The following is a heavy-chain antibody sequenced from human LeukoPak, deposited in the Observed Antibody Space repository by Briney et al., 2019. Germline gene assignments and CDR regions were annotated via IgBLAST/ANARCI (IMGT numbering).Heavy chain of an antibody. J-gene: IGHJ4*02. Sequence: GGSLRLSCAASGFTFSSYAMSWVRQAPGKGLEWVSAISGSGGSTYYADSVKGRFTISRDNSKNTLYLQMNSLRAEDTAVYYCATCIVVVPAAIDYWGQGTLVTVSS. CDR1: GFTFSSYA. CDR2: ISGSGGST. V-gene: IGHV3-23*01. CDR3: ATCIVVVPAAIDY. D-gene: IGHD2-2*01.